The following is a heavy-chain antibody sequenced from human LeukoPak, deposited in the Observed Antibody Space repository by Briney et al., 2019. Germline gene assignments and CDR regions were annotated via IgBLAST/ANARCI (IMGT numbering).Heavy chain of an antibody. D-gene: IGHD6-19*01. CDR3: TRGRRPSVERQYTGGWYYFDY. J-gene: IGHJ4*02. CDR2: INHSGSA. CDR1: GESFSGNY. V-gene: IGHV4-34*01. Sequence: SETLSLTCAVYGESFSGNYWSWIRQSPDKGLEWIGQINHSGSAAYNPTLKSRLTISVGSSKNQFSLELASVTAADTPVYYCTRGRRPSVERQYTGGWYYFDYWGQGTLVTVSS.